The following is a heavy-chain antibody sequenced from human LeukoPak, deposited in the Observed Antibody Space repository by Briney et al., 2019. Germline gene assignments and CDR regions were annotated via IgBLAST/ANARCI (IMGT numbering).Heavy chain of an antibody. CDR1: GYTFTNYY. Sequence: ASVKVSCKASGYTFTNYYMHWVRQAPGQGLEWMGIINPSGGSTSYAQKFQGRVTMTRDTSTSTVYMELSSLRSEDTAVYYCARDRPTVKDYYYGMDVWGQGTTVTVSS. CDR3: ARDRPTVKDYYYGMDV. CDR2: INPSGGST. D-gene: IGHD4-11*01. V-gene: IGHV1-46*01. J-gene: IGHJ6*02.